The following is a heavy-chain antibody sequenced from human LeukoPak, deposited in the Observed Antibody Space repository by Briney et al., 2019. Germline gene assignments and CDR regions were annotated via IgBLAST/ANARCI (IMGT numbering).Heavy chain of an antibody. D-gene: IGHD5-12*01. CDR1: GFTFSSYS. J-gene: IGHJ4*02. V-gene: IGHV3-48*01. Sequence: TGGSLRLSCAASGFTFSSYSMNWVRQAPGKGLEWVSYISSSSSTIYYADSVKGRFTISRDNAKNSLYLQMNSLRAEYTAVYYCARVAKSGYYFNCWGQGTLVTVSS. CDR2: ISSSSSTI. CDR3: ARVAKSGYYFNC.